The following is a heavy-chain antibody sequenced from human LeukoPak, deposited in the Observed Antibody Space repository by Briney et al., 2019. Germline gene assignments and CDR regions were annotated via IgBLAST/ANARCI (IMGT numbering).Heavy chain of an antibody. Sequence: GASVKVSCKASGYTFTSYDINWVRQATGQGLEWMGWMNPNSGNTGYAQKFQGRVTITRNTSISTAYMELSGLTSEDTAVYYCATPSMIGISYGYVRLRNWGQGTLVTVSS. V-gene: IGHV1-8*01. D-gene: IGHD5-18*01. CDR3: ATPSMIGISYGYVRLRN. CDR1: GYTFTSYD. J-gene: IGHJ4*02. CDR2: MNPNSGNT.